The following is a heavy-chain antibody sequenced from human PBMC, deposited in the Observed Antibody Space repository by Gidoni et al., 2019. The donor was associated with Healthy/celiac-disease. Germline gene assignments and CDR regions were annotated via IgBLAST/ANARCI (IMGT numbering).Heavy chain of an antibody. V-gene: IGHV4-30-2*01. D-gene: IGHD2-2*01. CDR3: ARGPVDIRIYYGMDV. CDR1: AGSISSGGYS. CDR2: IYHSGST. J-gene: IGHJ6*02. Sequence: QLQLQESGSGLVKPSQTLSLTCAVSAGSISSGGYSWSWIRQPPGKGLEWIGYIYHSGSTYYNPSLKSRVTISVDRSKNQFSLKLSSVTAADTAVYYCARGPVDIRIYYGMDVWGQGTTVTVSS.